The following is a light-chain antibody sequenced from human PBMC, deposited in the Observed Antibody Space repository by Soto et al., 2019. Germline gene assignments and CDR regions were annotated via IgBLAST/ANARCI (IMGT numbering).Light chain of an antibody. J-gene: IGKJ1*01. V-gene: IGKV3-11*01. CDR2: DAS. Sequence: EIVLTQSPATLSLSPGERATLSCRASQSVGSFLAWYQHKPGQAPRLLIYDASTRAPGIPARFSGSRSATDFTLPISSLEPEDFAVYYCHQRSNLWTFGQGTKVEIK. CDR1: QSVGSF. CDR3: HQRSNLWT.